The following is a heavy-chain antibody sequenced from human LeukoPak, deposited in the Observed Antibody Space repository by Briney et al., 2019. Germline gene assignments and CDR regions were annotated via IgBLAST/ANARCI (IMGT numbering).Heavy chain of an antibody. V-gene: IGHV3-7*01. CDR1: GFTFSSYW. J-gene: IGHJ3*02. Sequence: GGSLRLSYAASGFTFSSYWMSWVRQAPGKGLEWVANIKQDGSEKYYVDSVKGRFTISRDNAKNSLYLQMNSLRAEDTAVYYCATQLTGDAFDIWGQGTMVTVSS. CDR2: IKQDGSEK. CDR3: ATQLTGDAFDI. D-gene: IGHD7-27*01.